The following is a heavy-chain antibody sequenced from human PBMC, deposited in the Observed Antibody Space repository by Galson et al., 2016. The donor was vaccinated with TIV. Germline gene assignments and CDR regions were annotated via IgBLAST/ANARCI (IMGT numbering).Heavy chain of an antibody. Sequence: SLRLSCAASGFTFSSYNMHWVRQTPDKGLEWVAVVSYDGRDKFYGDSVKGRSTISRDNSESTLSLQMTSLRDEDTAVYYCAISHISKWNDNYHYGMDVWGQGTTVTVSS. CDR1: GFTFSSYN. D-gene: IGHD1-1*01. V-gene: IGHV3-30*03. CDR2: VSYDGRDK. CDR3: AISHISKWNDNYHYGMDV. J-gene: IGHJ6*02.